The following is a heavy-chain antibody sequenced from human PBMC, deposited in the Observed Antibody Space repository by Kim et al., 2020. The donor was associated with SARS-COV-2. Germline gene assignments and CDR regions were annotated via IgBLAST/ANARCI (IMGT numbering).Heavy chain of an antibody. J-gene: IGHJ6*02. D-gene: IGHD4-4*01. CDR2: INHSGST. Sequence: SETLSLTCAVYGGSFSGYYWSWIRQPPGKGLEWIGEINHSGSTNYNPSLKSRVTISVDTSKNQFSLKLSSVTAADTAVYYCARGALARYSKRELYYYGMDVWGQGTTVTVSS. V-gene: IGHV4-34*01. CDR3: ARGALARYSKRELYYYGMDV. CDR1: GGSFSGYY.